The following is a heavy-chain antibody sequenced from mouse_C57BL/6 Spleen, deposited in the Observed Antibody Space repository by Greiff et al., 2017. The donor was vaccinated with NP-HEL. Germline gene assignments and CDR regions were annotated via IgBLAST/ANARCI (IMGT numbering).Heavy chain of an antibody. V-gene: IGHV5-17*01. CDR2: ISSGSSTI. D-gene: IGHD2-3*01. CDR3: ARPGVYDGYLYYFDY. CDR1: GFPFSDYG. J-gene: IGHJ2*01. Sequence: DVHLVESGGGLVKPGGSLKLSCAASGFPFSDYGMHWVRQAPENGLEWVAYISSGSSTIYYADTVKGRFTISRDNAKNTLFLQMTSLRSEDTAMYYCARPGVYDGYLYYFDYWGQGTTLTVSS.